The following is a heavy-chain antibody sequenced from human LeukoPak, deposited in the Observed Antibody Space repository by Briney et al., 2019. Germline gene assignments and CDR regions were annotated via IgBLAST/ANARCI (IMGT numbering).Heavy chain of an antibody. D-gene: IGHD3-9*01. J-gene: IGHJ3*02. V-gene: IGHV4-34*01. CDR1: GGSFSGYY. Sequence: SETLSLTCAVYGGSFSGYYWSWIRQPPGKGLEWIGEINHSGSTNYNPSLKSRVTIPVDTSKNQFSLKLSSVTAADTAVYYCAGQSLRYFDWSYAFDIWGQGTMVTVSS. CDR2: INHSGST. CDR3: AGQSLRYFDWSYAFDI.